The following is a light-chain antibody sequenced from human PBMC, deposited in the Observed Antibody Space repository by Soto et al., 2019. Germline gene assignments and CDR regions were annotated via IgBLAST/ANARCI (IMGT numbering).Light chain of an antibody. CDR3: QQYGHSPRS. V-gene: IGKV3-20*01. CDR2: HAS. CDR1: RSLSSDY. Sequence: IVLMQSPDTLSLSPGERATLSCRASRSLSSDYLAWYQQKPGQAPRLLFYHASRRATGTTDRFSVSGSVTDFTLTISRLEPGDFAVYYCQQYGHSPRSFGQGTKVEIK. J-gene: IGKJ1*01.